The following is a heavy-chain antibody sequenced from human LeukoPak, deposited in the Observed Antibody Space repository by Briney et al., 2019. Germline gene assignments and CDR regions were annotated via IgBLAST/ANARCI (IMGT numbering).Heavy chain of an antibody. CDR1: GYCISSGYY. D-gene: IGHD4-17*01. Sequence: SETLSLTCAVSGYCISSGYYWGWIRQPPGKGLEWIGSIYHSGSTYYNPSLKSRVTISVDTSKNQFSLKLSSVTAADTAVYYCATLFDGDYVASNWFDPWGQGTLVTVTS. CDR2: IYHSGST. V-gene: IGHV4-38-2*01. CDR3: ATLFDGDYVASNWFDP. J-gene: IGHJ5*02.